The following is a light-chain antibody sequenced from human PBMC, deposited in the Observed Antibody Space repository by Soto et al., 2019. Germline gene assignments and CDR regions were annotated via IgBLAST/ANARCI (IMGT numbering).Light chain of an antibody. CDR2: GAS. CDR1: QSVSSSY. J-gene: IGKJ5*01. V-gene: IGKV3-20*01. Sequence: EIVLTQSPGTLSLSPGERATLSCRASQSVSSSYLAWYQQKPGQAPRLLIYGASSSATGIPDRFRGSGSGTDFTLTISRLEPEDFAVYYCQQYGSSSSITFGQGTRLEIK. CDR3: QQYGSSSSIT.